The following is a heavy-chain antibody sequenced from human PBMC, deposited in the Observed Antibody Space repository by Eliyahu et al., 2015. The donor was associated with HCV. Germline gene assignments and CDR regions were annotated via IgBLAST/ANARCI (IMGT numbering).Heavy chain of an antibody. CDR3: AREQVPIDY. D-gene: IGHD3-10*01. CDR1: GFPFSSYT. V-gene: IGHV3-21*04. CDR2: ISSSSYI. J-gene: IGHJ4*02. Sequence: QLVESGGGLVKPGGSLRLSCAASGFPFSSYTMNWVRQAPGKGLEWVSSISSSSYIYYADSVEGRFTISRDTAKNSLYLQMNSLRVEDTGGVFCAREQVPIDYWGQGTLVTVSS.